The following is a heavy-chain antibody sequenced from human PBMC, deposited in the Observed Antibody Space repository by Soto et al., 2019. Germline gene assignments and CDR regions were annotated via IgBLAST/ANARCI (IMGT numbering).Heavy chain of an antibody. V-gene: IGHV1-3*05. CDR2: INAGNGNT. J-gene: IGHJ5*02. CDR3: ARAPTGTTPIEWFDP. D-gene: IGHD1-1*01. Sequence: QVQLVQSGAEEKKPGASVKVSCKASGYTFTSYDMHWVRQAPGQRLEWMGWINAGNGNTKYSQKFQGRVTISRDTSASTAYMEPSSLRSEDTAVYYCARAPTGTTPIEWFDPWGQGTLVTVSS. CDR1: GYTFTSYD.